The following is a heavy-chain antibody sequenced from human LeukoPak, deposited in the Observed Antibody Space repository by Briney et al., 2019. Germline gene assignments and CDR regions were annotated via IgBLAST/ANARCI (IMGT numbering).Heavy chain of an antibody. CDR3: ARSIAAAGSYFDY. CDR1: GGTFSSYA. V-gene: IGHV1-69*05. J-gene: IGHJ4*02. Sequence: GASVKVSCKASGGTFSSYAISWVRQAPGQGLEWMGGIIPIFGTANYAQKFQGRDTITTDESTSTAYMELSSLRSEDTAVYYCARSIAAAGSYFDYWGQGTLVTVSS. CDR2: IIPIFGTA. D-gene: IGHD6-13*01.